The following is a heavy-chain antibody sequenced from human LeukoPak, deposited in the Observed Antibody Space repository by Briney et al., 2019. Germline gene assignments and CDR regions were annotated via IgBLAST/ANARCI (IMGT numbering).Heavy chain of an antibody. CDR2: IRYDGSNK. CDR3: AKDPTPSSSAPPR. V-gene: IGHV3-30*02. D-gene: IGHD6-6*01. J-gene: IGHJ4*02. Sequence: PGGSLRLSCAASGFTFSSYGMHWVRQVPGKGREWVAFIRYDGSNKYYADSVKGRFTISRDNSKNTLYLQMNSLRAEDKAVYYCAKDPTPSSSAPPRWGQGTLVTVSS. CDR1: GFTFSSYG.